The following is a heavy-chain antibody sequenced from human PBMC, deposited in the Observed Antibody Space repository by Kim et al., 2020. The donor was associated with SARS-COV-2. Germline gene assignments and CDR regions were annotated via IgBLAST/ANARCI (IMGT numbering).Heavy chain of an antibody. Sequence: DYAVSVKSRITINPDTSKKQFYLQLKSVTPEDTAVYYCARETRGAGGMDVWGQGTTVTVSS. CDR3: ARETRGAGGMDV. V-gene: IGHV6-1*01. J-gene: IGHJ6*02. D-gene: IGHD3-10*01.